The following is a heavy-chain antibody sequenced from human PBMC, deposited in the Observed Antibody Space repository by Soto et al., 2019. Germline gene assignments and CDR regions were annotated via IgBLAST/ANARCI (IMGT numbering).Heavy chain of an antibody. CDR3: ARGKPSWIQLWFYYFDY. CDR2: IYYSGST. V-gene: IGHV4-30-4*01. D-gene: IGHD5-18*01. CDR1: GGSISSGDYY. J-gene: IGHJ4*02. Sequence: KSSETLSLTCTVSGGSISSGDYYWSWIRQPPGKGLEWIGYIYYSGSTYYNPSLKSRVTISVDTSKNQFSLKLSSVTAADTAVYYCARGKPSWIQLWFYYFDYWGQGTLVTVSS.